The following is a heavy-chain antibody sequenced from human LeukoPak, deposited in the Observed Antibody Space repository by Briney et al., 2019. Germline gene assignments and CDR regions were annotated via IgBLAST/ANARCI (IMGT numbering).Heavy chain of an antibody. CDR3: ARSSGIAAAGTD. Sequence: GRSLRLSCAASGFTFDDYAMHWVRQAPGKGLEWVSGISWNSGSIGYADSVKGRFTISRDNAKNSLYLQMNSLRAEHTALYYCARSSGIAAAGTDWGQGTLVTVSS. J-gene: IGHJ4*02. D-gene: IGHD6-13*01. V-gene: IGHV3-9*01. CDR1: GFTFDDYA. CDR2: ISWNSGSI.